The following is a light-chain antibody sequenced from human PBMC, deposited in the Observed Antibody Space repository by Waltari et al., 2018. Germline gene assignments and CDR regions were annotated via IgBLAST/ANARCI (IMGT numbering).Light chain of an antibody. J-gene: IGKJ1*01. V-gene: IGKV3D-20*02. CDR3: QMYVRLPAT. CDR2: DAF. CDR1: QSVSRAL. Sequence: EIVLTQSPGTLSLSPGERATLSCRASQSVSRALAWYQQTPGQAPRLLSYDAFKRAAGIPDRFSGSGTGTDFSLTISRLEPEDFAVYDCQMYVRLPATFGQGTTVEIK.